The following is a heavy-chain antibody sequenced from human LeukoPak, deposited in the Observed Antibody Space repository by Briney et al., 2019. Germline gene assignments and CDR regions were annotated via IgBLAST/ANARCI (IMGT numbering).Heavy chain of an antibody. CDR2: IYSGDTT. CDR1: GITVSSDY. CDR3: ARAGSDWYFDY. Sequence: PGGSLRLSCAASGITVSSDYMSWVRQAPGKGLEWVSIIYSGDTTHYADSVKGRFTISRDTAKNSLYLQMNSLRDEDTAFYYCARAGSDWYFDYWGQGTLVTVSS. V-gene: IGHV3-53*01. J-gene: IGHJ4*02. D-gene: IGHD6-19*01.